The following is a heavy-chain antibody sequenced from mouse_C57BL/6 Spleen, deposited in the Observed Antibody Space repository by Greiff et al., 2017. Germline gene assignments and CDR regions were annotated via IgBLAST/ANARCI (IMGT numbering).Heavy chain of an antibody. CDR3: ASSYDYDRTWFAY. CDR1: GYSITSGYY. J-gene: IGHJ3*01. Sequence: EVQLVESGPGLVKPSQSLSLTCSVTGYSITSGYYWNWIRQFPGNKLEWMGYISYDGSNNYNPSLKNRISITRDTSKNQFFLKLNSVTTEDTATYYCASSYDYDRTWFAYWGQGTLVTVSA. CDR2: ISYDGSN. D-gene: IGHD2-4*01. V-gene: IGHV3-6*01.